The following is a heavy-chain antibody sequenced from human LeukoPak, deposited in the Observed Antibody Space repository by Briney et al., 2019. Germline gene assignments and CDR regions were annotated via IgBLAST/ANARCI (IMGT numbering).Heavy chain of an antibody. CDR1: GGSFSGYY. Sequence: SETLSLTCALYGGSFSGYYWSWIRQPPGKGLEWIGEINHSGSTNYNPSLKSRVTISVDTSKNQFSLKLSSVTAADTAVYYCARIQGNGYYGWDYFDYWGPGTLVYVSS. J-gene: IGHJ4*02. CDR3: ARIQGNGYYGWDYFDY. CDR2: INHSGST. D-gene: IGHD6-25*01. V-gene: IGHV4-34*01.